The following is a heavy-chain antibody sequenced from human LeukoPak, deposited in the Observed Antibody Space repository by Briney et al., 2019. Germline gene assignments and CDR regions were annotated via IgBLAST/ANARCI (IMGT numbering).Heavy chain of an antibody. V-gene: IGHV1-18*01. CDR3: ARFSLGAAAAGFDP. CDR1: GYTFTSSA. CDR2: ISAYNGDT. Sequence: ASVKVSCKASGYTFTSSAITWVRQPPGQGPEWMAWISAYNGDTRYAQTLQGRVTMTTDTSTSTAYMELRSLRFDDTAVYYCARFSLGAAAAGFDPWGQGTLVTASS. J-gene: IGHJ5*02. D-gene: IGHD6-13*01.